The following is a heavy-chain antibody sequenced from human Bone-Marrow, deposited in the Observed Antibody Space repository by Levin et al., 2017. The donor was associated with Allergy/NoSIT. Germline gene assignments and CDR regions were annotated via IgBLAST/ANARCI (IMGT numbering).Heavy chain of an antibody. J-gene: IGHJ3*02. D-gene: IGHD6-19*01. Sequence: PGGSLRLSCAASGFTFSSYGMHWVRQAPGKGLEWVAVISYDGSNKYYADSVKGRFTISRDNSKNTLYLQMNSLRAEDTAVYYCAKDPEWLVQSLGAFDIWGQGTMVTVSS. CDR2: ISYDGSNK. CDR1: GFTFSSYG. V-gene: IGHV3-30*18. CDR3: AKDPEWLVQSLGAFDI.